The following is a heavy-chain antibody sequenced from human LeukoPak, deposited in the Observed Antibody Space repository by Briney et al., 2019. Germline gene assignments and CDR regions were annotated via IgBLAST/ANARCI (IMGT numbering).Heavy chain of an antibody. D-gene: IGHD6-19*01. CDR3: ARVNGWYYFDY. CDR2: TRNKANSYTT. Sequence: PGRSLRLSCAGSGFTFSTYAMHWVRQAPGKGLEWVGRTRNKANSYTTEYAASVKGRFTISRDDSKNSLYLQMNSLKTEDTAVYYCARVNGWYYFDYWGQGTLVTVSS. J-gene: IGHJ4*02. V-gene: IGHV3-72*01. CDR1: GFTFSTYA.